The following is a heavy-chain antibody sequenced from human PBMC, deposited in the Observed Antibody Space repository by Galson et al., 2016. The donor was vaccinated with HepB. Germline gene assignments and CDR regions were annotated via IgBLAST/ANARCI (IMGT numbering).Heavy chain of an antibody. CDR1: GSTFSTYG. Sequence: SLRLSCAASGSTFSTYGMHWVRQAPGKGLEWVAPISYDGKSASYADSVKGRVTISRDNSKNTLYLQMHSLRGEDTAVYYCAKGRWDFDSWGQGTMVTVSS. D-gene: IGHD3-9*01. CDR3: AKGRWDFDS. CDR2: ISYDGKSA. J-gene: IGHJ3*01. V-gene: IGHV3-30*18.